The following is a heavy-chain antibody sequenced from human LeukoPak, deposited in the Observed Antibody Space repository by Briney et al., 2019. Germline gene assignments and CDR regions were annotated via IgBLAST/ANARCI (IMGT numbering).Heavy chain of an antibody. D-gene: IGHD3-3*01. CDR1: GGSISGYY. Sequence: SETLSLTCTVSGGSISGYYWSWVRQPPGKGLEWIGEINHSGSTNYNPSLKSRVTISVDTSKNQFSLKLSSVTAADTAVYYCARAVFWSGYVDYWGQGTLVTVSS. V-gene: IGHV4-34*01. J-gene: IGHJ4*02. CDR2: INHSGST. CDR3: ARAVFWSGYVDY.